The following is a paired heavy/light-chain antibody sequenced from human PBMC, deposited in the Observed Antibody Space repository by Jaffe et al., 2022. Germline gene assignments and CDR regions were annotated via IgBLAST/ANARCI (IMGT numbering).Heavy chain of an antibody. V-gene: IGHV1-69-2*01. J-gene: IGHJ4*02. CDR1: GYTFVDEY. CDR2: INPEDGET. Sequence: EVQLVQSGAEVKEPGATVKISCKVSGYTFVDEYVHWIQQAPGKGLEWMGYINPEDGETMYAEKFQGRITLFADTSNDTAYLELSSLKSEDTAVYYCTTDVHTLLDYWGQGTLISVSS. CDR3: TTDVHTLLDY.
Light chain of an antibody. J-gene: IGKJ1*01. V-gene: IGKV1-5*03. CDR1: ERISKW. CDR3: QQYDIYPWT. Sequence: DIQMTQSPSTLSASVGDRVTITCRASERISKWVGWYQQKPGKVPKLLIYQASTLETGVPSRFSGSGSGTDFTLTIRSLQPDDFATYYCQQYDIYPWTFGQGTKVEIK. CDR2: QAS.